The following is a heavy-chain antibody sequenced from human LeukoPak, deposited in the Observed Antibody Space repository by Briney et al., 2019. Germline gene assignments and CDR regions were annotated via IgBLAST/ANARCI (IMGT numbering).Heavy chain of an antibody. CDR3: ARRYDYGDYGTFDY. J-gene: IGHJ4*02. V-gene: IGHV3-74*01. CDR1: GFTFSSYW. D-gene: IGHD4-17*01. CDR2: INSDGGST. Sequence: GGSLRLSCAASGFTFSSYWMHWVRQAPGKGLVWVSRINSDGGSTTYADSVKGRFTISRDNAKNTLYLQMNSLRAEDTAVYYCARRYDYGDYGTFDYWGQGTLVTVSS.